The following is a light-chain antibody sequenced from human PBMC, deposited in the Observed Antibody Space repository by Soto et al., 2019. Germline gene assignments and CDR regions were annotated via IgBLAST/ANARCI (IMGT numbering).Light chain of an antibody. J-gene: IGLJ1*01. CDR3: SSYAGSNKLGV. Sequence: QSALTQPPSASGSPGQSVTISCTGTSSDVGGYNYVSWYQQHPGKAPKLMIYEVSNRPSGVPDRFSCSKSGNTASLTVSGLQAEDEADYYCSSYAGSNKLGVFGTGTKLTVL. CDR2: EVS. CDR1: SSDVGGYNY. V-gene: IGLV2-8*01.